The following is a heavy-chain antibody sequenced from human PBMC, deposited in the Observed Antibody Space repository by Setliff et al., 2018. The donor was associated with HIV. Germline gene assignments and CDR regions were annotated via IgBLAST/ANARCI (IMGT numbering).Heavy chain of an antibody. CDR2: ISGSGGST. CDR3: HSGYDTEEQSYFDY. J-gene: IGHJ4*02. CDR1: GFTFSSYA. Sequence: PGGSLRLSCAASGFTFSSYAMSWVRQAPGKGLEWVSAISGSGGSTYYADSVKGRFTISRDNAKNTLYLQMNSLRVEDTGVYYCHSGYDTEEQSYFDYWGQGTLVTVSS. V-gene: IGHV3-23*01. D-gene: IGHD5-12*01.